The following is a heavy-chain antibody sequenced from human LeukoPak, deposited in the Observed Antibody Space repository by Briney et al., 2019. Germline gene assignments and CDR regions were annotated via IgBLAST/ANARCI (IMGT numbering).Heavy chain of an antibody. CDR3: ARVESAVSFYAFDI. J-gene: IGHJ3*02. CDR2: ISSDGTST. V-gene: IGHV3-74*01. D-gene: IGHD2-15*01. CDR1: GFTFSTYR. Sequence: SGGSLRLSCAASGFTFSTYRMRWVRQAPGKGLVWVSRISSDGTSTSYADSVKGRFTISRDDATNTLYLQMNSLRAEDTAVYYCARVESAVSFYAFDIWGQGTMVTVSS.